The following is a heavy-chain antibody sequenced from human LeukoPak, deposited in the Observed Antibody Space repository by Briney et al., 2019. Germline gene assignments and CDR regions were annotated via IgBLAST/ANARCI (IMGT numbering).Heavy chain of an antibody. CDR2: INHRGST. CDR3: ARGRMFHP. CDR1: GASFSGYY. J-gene: IGHJ5*02. Sequence: PSETLSLTCAVYGASFSGYYWNWIRHPPGKRLEWIGEINHRGSTNYNPSLKSRVTISVDTSKSKFYRKLSSVTAEDTAVYYCARGRMFHPGGQETLVTVSS. V-gene: IGHV4-34*01.